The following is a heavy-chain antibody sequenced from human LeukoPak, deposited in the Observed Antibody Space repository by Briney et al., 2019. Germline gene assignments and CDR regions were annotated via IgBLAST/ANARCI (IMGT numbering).Heavy chain of an antibody. CDR2: IIASGGST. CDR3: ARRDTRGIYYFDY. D-gene: IGHD2-8*02. J-gene: IGHJ4*02. V-gene: IGHV3-23*01. CDR1: GFTFNNFA. Sequence: GGSLSLSCDASGFTFNNFAMSWARQAPRKGPDCFSSIIASGGSTIYAESVRGRFTISRDSSKSTLYLQMNSLRVDDTAVYYCARRDTRGIYYFDYWGQGILVTVSS.